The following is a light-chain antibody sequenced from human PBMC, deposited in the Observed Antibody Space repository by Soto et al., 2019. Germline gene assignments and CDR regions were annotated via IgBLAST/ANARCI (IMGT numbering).Light chain of an antibody. V-gene: IGKV3-20*01. J-gene: IGKJ5*01. CDR2: DAS. CDR1: PSVAANF. CDR3: QQYASSPIT. Sequence: EIVLTQSAGTLSLSPEERATLSCRASPSVAANFLAWYQQTPGQAPRLLISDASRRATGAPDRFSGSGSGTVFTLTISRLELEDCAVYYCQQYASSPITFGHGTRRASK.